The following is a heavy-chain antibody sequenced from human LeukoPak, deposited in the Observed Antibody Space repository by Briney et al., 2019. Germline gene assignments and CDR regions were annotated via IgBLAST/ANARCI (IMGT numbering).Heavy chain of an antibody. CDR2: ISASGGMT. V-gene: IGHV3-23*01. D-gene: IGHD5-24*01. J-gene: IGHJ4*02. CDR3: AKVRELATILPFDY. Sequence: GGSLRLSCAASGFTFSSYEMNWVRQAPGEGLEWVSSISASGGMTYYAESVKGRFTISRDNPKNTVDLQMYSLTGEGTALYHCAKVRELATILPFDYWGQGSLVTVSS. CDR1: GFTFSSYE.